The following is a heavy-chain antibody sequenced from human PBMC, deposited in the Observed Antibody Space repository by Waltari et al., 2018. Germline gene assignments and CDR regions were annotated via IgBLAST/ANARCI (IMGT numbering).Heavy chain of an antibody. D-gene: IGHD2-21*02. CDR2: VDHSGSA. Sequence: QLRLQQWGAGLLKPSETLSLTCAVSGGSFNGYSWSWIRQTPGKGLEWIGEVDHSGSANDSPSLQGRVHVSLDTSNKQVSLTLTSVTAADTGIYYCARDARDWEAVDNTYLDSWGQGTLVAVSS. CDR3: ARDARDWEAVDNTYLDS. J-gene: IGHJ4*02. CDR1: GGSFNGYS. V-gene: IGHV4-34*01.